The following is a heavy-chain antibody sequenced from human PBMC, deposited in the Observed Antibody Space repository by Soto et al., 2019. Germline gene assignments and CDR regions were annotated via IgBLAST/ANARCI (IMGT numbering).Heavy chain of an antibody. D-gene: IGHD6-19*01. CDR3: AKGPPGYSSGWYVY. CDR1: GFTFSSYA. J-gene: IGHJ4*02. Sequence: GGSLRLSCAASGFTFSSYAMSWVRQAPGKGLEWVSAISGSGGSTYYADSMKGRFTISRDNSKNTLYLQMNSLRAEDTAVYYCAKGPPGYSSGWYVYWGQGTLVTVSS. CDR2: ISGSGGST. V-gene: IGHV3-23*01.